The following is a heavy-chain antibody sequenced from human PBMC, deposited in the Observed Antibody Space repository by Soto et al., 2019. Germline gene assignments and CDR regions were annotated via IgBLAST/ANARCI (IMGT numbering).Heavy chain of an antibody. CDR2: IWNDGRTK. J-gene: IGHJ4*02. V-gene: IGHV3-33*06. Sequence: GGSLRLSCAASGFTFSSYGMHWVRQAPGKGLEWVAVIWNDGRTKDYADSVKGRFTISRDNSINTLYLQMNSLRVEDTAVYYCAKDSGGSPFDFWGQGT. CDR1: GFTFSSYG. CDR3: AKDSGGSPFDF. D-gene: IGHD1-26*01.